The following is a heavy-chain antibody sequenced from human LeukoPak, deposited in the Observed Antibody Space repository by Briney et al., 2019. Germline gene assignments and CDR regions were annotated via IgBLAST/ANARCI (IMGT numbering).Heavy chain of an antibody. J-gene: IGHJ6*02. CDR3: ARDPLAYDFRSSYSAPRYGMDV. CDR2: INPSGGST. CDR1: GYTFTSYY. V-gene: IGHV1-46*01. Sequence: ASVKVSCKASGYTFTSYYMHWVRQAPGQGLEWMGIINPSGGSTSYAQKFQGRVTMTRDTSTSTVYMELSSLRSEDTAVYYCARDPLAYDFRSSYSAPRYGMDVWGQGTTVTVSS. D-gene: IGHD3-3*01.